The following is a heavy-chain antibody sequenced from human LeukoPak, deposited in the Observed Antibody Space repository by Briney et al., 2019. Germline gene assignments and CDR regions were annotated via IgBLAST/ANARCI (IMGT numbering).Heavy chain of an antibody. CDR3: AREVVVTARLGWFDP. V-gene: IGHV1-69*04. Sequence: RASVKVSCKASGGTFSSYAISWVRQAPGQGLEWMGRIIPILGIANYAQKFQGRVTITADKSTSTAYMELSSLRSEDTAVYYCAREVVVTARLGWFDPWGQGTLVTVSS. CDR1: GGTFSSYA. CDR2: IIPILGIA. J-gene: IGHJ5*02. D-gene: IGHD2-21*02.